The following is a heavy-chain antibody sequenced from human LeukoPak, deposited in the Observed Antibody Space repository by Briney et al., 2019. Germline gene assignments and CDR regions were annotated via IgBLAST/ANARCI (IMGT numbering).Heavy chain of an antibody. D-gene: IGHD3-10*01. Sequence: GASVKVSCKASGGTFSSYAISWVRQAPGQGLEWMGGIIPIFGTANYAQEFQGRVTITADESTSTAYMELSSLRSEDTAVYYCARVRGSISDYFDYWGQGTLVTVSS. CDR2: IIPIFGTA. CDR3: ARVRGSISDYFDY. J-gene: IGHJ4*02. CDR1: GGTFSSYA. V-gene: IGHV1-69*13.